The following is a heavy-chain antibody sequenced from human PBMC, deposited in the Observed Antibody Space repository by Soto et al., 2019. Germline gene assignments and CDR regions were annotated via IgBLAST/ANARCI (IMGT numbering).Heavy chain of an antibody. J-gene: IGHJ4*02. Sequence: GGSLRLSCAASGFTFSDYAMSWVRQAPGKGLEWVSTIRGSDGTTYYADSVKGRFTISRDNSKNTLYLQMNSLRAEDTAIYYCARKGGTFYGPFDYWGQGTLVTVSS. CDR2: IRGSDGTT. V-gene: IGHV3-23*01. CDR1: GFTFSDYA. CDR3: ARKGGTFYGPFDY. D-gene: IGHD1-26*01.